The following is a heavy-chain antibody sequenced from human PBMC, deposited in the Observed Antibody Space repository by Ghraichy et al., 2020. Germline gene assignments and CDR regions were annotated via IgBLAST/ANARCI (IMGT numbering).Heavy chain of an antibody. V-gene: IGHV4-30-2*06. D-gene: IGHD4-17*01. CDR2: TYHDGTT. CDR3: ARGAHDYAFDF. Sequence: SQTLSLTCAVSGDVIGAGGYSWSWIRQSPGKGLEWVEYTYHDGTTHLNPSLKNRVTILVDKSKNQFSLNLSSLTAADTAVYYCARGAHDYAFDFWGQGAPVTVTS. CDR1: GDVIGAGGYS. J-gene: IGHJ4*02.